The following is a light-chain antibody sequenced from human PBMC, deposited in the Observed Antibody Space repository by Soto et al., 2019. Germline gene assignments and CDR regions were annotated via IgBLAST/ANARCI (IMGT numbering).Light chain of an antibody. CDR2: WAS. J-gene: IGKJ2*01. Sequence: DIVMTQSPDSLAVSLGERATINCKSSQGVLYSSNNKNYLAWYQQKPGQPPKLLIYWASTRESGVPDRFSGSGSGTDFTLTISSLQAEDVALYYCHQYYSTPPTFAQGTKLEIK. CDR3: HQYYSTPPT. CDR1: QGVLYSSNNKNY. V-gene: IGKV4-1*01.